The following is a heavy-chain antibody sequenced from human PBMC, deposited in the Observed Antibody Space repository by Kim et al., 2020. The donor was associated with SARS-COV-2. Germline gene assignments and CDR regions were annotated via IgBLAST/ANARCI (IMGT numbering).Heavy chain of an antibody. Sequence: GRSLRLSCAASGFTFSSYWMHWVRQAPGKGLMWVSRINGDGSDTAYADSVKGRFTISRDNAKNTLYLQMNSLRAEDTAVYYCARKDCSGGSCAFDPWGQG. J-gene: IGHJ5*02. V-gene: IGHV3-74*01. CDR3: ARKDCSGGSCAFDP. CDR1: GFTFSSYW. CDR2: INGDGSDT. D-gene: IGHD2-15*01.